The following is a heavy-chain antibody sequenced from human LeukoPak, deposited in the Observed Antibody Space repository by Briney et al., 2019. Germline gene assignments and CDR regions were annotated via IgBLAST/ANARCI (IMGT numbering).Heavy chain of an antibody. CDR3: ARAPKITMVRGVGHYYYMDV. J-gene: IGHJ6*03. D-gene: IGHD3-10*01. CDR1: GYTFTGYY. CDR2: INPNSGGT. V-gene: IGHV1-2*02. Sequence: ASVKVSCKASGYTFTGYYMHWVRQAPGQGLEWMGWINPNSGGTNYAQKFQGSVTMPRDTSISTAYMELSSLRSEDTAVYYCARAPKITMVRGVGHYYYMDVWGKGTTVTISS.